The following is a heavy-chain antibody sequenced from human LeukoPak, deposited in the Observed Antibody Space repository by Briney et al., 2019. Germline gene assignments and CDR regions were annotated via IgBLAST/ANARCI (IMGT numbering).Heavy chain of an antibody. CDR2: IYHSGTT. CDR3: ARDLGPAYGESGDFDY. D-gene: IGHD4-17*01. V-gene: IGHV4-4*02. J-gene: IGHJ4*02. Sequence: SETLSLTCAVSGGSISSSNWWSWVRQPPGKGLEWIGEIYHSGTTYYNPSLKSRVTMSMDSSKNQFSLNLFSVTAADTAVYYCARDLGPAYGESGDFDYWGQGTLVTVSS. CDR1: GGSISSSNW.